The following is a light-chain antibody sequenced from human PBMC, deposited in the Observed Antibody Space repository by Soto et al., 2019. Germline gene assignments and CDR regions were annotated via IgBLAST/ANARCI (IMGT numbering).Light chain of an antibody. CDR3: QQCDDLIT. CDR1: QDIKNY. V-gene: IGKV1-33*01. J-gene: IGKJ4*01. CDR2: EAS. Sequence: DIQMTQSPSSLSASVGDRVTITCQASQDIKNYLNWYQQKPVKAPKLLIYEASNLETGVPSRFSGSGSGRSFTFTISRLQPEDIATYYCQQCDDLITFGGGTRIEIK.